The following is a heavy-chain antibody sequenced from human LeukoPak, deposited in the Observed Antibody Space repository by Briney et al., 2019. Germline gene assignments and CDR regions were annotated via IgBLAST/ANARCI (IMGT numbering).Heavy chain of an antibody. CDR1: GYTFTGYY. CDR2: INPNSGGT. D-gene: IGHD2-2*01. CDR3: ARANYIVVVPAYDY. V-gene: IGHV1-2*02. J-gene: IGHJ4*02. Sequence: ASVKVSCEASGYTFTGYYMHWVRQAPGQGLEWMGWINPNSGGTNYAQKFQGRVTMTRDTSISTAYMELSRLRSDDTAVYYCARANYIVVVPAYDYWGQGTLVTVSS.